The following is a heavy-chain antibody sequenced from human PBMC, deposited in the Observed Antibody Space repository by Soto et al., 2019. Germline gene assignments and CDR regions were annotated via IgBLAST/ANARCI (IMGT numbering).Heavy chain of an antibody. J-gene: IGHJ5*02. Sequence: SETLSLTCTVSGGSISSYYWSWIRQPPGRGLEWIGYISYRGSTNYNPSLKSRVTISVDTSKNQFSLKLSSVTAADTAVYYCARHHGGSSGWDNWFDPWGQGTLVTVSS. CDR3: ARHHGGSSGWDNWFDP. CDR2: ISYRGST. CDR1: GGSISSYY. D-gene: IGHD6-25*01. V-gene: IGHV4-59*01.